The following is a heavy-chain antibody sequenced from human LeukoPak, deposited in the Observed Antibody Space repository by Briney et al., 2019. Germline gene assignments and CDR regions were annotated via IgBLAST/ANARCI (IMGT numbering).Heavy chain of an antibody. V-gene: IGHV3-21*04. CDR3: TRTVPVASREGWYFDY. CDR2: ISSSSSYI. J-gene: IGHJ4*02. CDR1: GFTFSSYS. Sequence: GGSLRLSCAASGFTFSSYSMNWVRQAPGKGLEWVSSISSSSSYIYYADSVKGRFTISRDNAKNSLYLQMNSLRAEDTAVYYCTRTVPVASREGWYFDYWGQGALVTVSS. D-gene: IGHD5-12*01.